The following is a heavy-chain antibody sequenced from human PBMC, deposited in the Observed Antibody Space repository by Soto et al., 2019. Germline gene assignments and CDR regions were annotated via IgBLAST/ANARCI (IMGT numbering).Heavy chain of an antibody. V-gene: IGHV4-34*01. Sequence: PSETLSLTCAVFGGSFSDYYWSWIRQPPGKGLEWIGEINHSGSTNYNPSLKSRVTISVDTSKNQFSLKLSSVTAADTAVYYCARREAEAALDYYFDYWGQGTLVTVSS. CDR2: INHSGST. CDR1: GGSFSDYY. D-gene: IGHD6-19*01. J-gene: IGHJ4*02. CDR3: ARREAEAALDYYFDY.